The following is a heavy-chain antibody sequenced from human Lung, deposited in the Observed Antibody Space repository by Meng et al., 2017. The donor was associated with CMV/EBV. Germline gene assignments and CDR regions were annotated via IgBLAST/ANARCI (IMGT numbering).Heavy chain of an antibody. Sequence: ASVXVSXKASGYPFTNYYLHWVRQAPGQGFEWMGLINPSGGATDYAQKFQGRVTMTTDTSASTVYMELRSLTSEDTAIYYCARDQSLRVWFDLWGQGTLVTVSS. V-gene: IGHV1-46*01. CDR2: INPSGGAT. CDR1: GYPFTNYY. CDR3: ARDQSLRVWFDL. J-gene: IGHJ5*02.